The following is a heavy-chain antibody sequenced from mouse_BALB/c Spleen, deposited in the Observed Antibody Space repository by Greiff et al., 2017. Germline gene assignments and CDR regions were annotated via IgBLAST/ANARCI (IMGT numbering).Heavy chain of an antibody. V-gene: IGHV1S81*02. J-gene: IGHJ3*01. D-gene: IGHD1-1*01. CDR3: ARWGNYDWFAY. CDR2: INPSNGRT. CDR1: GYTFTSYW. Sequence: VQLQQPGAELVKPGASVKLSCKASGYTFTSYWMHWVKQRPGQGLEWIGEINPSNGRTNYNEKFKSKATLTVDKSSSTAYMQLSSLTSEDSAVYYCARWGNYDWFAYWGQGTLVTVSA.